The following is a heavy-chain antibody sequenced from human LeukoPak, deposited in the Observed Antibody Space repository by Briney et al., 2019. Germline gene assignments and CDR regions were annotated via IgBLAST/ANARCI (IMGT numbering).Heavy chain of an antibody. CDR2: ITSSGAYI. J-gene: IGHJ6*03. Sequence: PGGSLRLSCAASGFTFNNYNMNWVRHAPGKALECVSSITSSGAYIFYADAVKGRFTISRDNAKASLYLQMNSLGPEDTAVYYCARDPYSGNYGNYYYYYMDVWGKGTTVTISS. D-gene: IGHD1-26*01. V-gene: IGHV3-21*01. CDR1: GFTFNNYN. CDR3: ARDPYSGNYGNYYYYYMDV.